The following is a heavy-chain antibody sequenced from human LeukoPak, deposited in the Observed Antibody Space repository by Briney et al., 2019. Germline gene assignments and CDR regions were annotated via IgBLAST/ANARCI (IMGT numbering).Heavy chain of an antibody. CDR2: VSYDGSNK. CDR1: GFTSSNHA. Sequence: PGGSRRLSCAASGFTSSNHAMHWVRQPPGKGLEWVAVVSYDGSNKYYADSVKGRFTISRDNAKNLLYLQMNSLRAEDTAVYYCARTVAPDYWGQGTLVTVSS. D-gene: IGHD6-19*01. CDR3: ARTVAPDY. V-gene: IGHV3-30*03. J-gene: IGHJ4*02.